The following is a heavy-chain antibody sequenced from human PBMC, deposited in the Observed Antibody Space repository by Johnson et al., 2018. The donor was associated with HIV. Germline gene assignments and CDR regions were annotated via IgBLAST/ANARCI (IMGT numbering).Heavy chain of an antibody. D-gene: IGHD6-13*01. V-gene: IGHV3-13*01. Sequence: VQLVESGGGLVQPGGSLRLSCAASGFTFSSYDMHWVRQATGKGLEWVSAIGTAGDTYYPGSVKGRFTISRENAKNSLYLQMNSLRAGDTAVYYCARGVPIAAAATEALDLWGQGTMVIVSS. CDR3: ARGVPIAAAATEALDL. J-gene: IGHJ3*01. CDR2: IGTAGDT. CDR1: GFTFSSYD.